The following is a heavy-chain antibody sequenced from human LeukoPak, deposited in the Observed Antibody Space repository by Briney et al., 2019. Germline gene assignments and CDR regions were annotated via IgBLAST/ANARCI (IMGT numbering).Heavy chain of an antibody. CDR1: GFTFSNAW. CDR3: PTRWPHTTDYYYGMDV. V-gene: IGHV3-15*01. Sequence: KPGGSLRLSCAASGFTFSNAWMSWVRRAPGKGLGWVGRIKSKTDGGTTDYAAPVKGRFTISRDDSKNTLYLQMNSLKTEDTAVYYCPTRWPHTTDYYYGMDVWGKGTTVTVSS. D-gene: IGHD4-23*01. CDR2: IKSKTDGGTT. J-gene: IGHJ6*04.